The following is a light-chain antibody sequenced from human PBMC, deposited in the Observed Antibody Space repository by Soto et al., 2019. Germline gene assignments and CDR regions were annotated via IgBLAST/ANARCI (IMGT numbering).Light chain of an antibody. Sequence: QSALTQPASVSGSPGQSITISCTGASSDIGAYNYVSWYQQHPGKAPKLMIYDVNSRPSGVSIRFSGSKSGNTASLTISGLQAEDEADYYCSSYSSGSTPCVVFGGGTKVTVL. CDR3: SSYSSGSTPCVV. J-gene: IGLJ2*01. CDR2: DVN. V-gene: IGLV2-14*03. CDR1: SSDIGAYNY.